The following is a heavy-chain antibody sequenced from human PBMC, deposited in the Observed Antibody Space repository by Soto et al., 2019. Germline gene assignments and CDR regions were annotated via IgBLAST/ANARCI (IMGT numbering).Heavy chain of an antibody. Sequence: SETLSLTCTVSGGSISSGDHYWSWIRQPPGKGLEWIGYIYYSGSTYYNPSLKSRVTISVDTSKNQFTLKMSSVNAADTAVYYCAREAQGRGYSYAYEYWGQGTLVTVSS. CDR2: IYYSGST. J-gene: IGHJ4*02. CDR3: AREAQGRGYSYAYEY. CDR1: GGSISSGDHY. D-gene: IGHD5-18*01. V-gene: IGHV4-30-4*01.